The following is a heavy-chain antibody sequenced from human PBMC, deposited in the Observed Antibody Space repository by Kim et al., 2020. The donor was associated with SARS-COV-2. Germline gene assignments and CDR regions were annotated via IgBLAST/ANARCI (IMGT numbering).Heavy chain of an antibody. V-gene: IGHV1-2*02. J-gene: IGHJ4*02. CDR3: ARSLWSYYGDY. D-gene: IGHD1-26*01. CDR2: T. Sequence: TNYAQKFQGRVTMTRDTSISTAYMELSRLRSDDTAVYYCARSLWSYYGDYWGQGTLVTVSS.